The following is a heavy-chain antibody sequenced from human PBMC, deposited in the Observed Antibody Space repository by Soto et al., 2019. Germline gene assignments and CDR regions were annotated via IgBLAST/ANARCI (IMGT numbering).Heavy chain of an antibody. CDR3: ARQGDYGDDY. J-gene: IGHJ4*02. D-gene: IGHD4-17*01. Sequence: PSETLSLTCAVYGGSFSGYYWSWIRQPPGKGLEWIGEINHSGSTNYNPSLKSRVTISVGTSKNQFSLKLSSVTAADTAVYYCARQGDYGDDYWGQGTLVTVSS. V-gene: IGHV4-34*01. CDR1: GGSFSGYY. CDR2: INHSGST.